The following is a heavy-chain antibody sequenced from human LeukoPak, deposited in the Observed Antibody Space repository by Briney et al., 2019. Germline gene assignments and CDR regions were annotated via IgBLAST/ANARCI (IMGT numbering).Heavy chain of an antibody. CDR1: GFTYSSYP. CDR2: ISGGGGAT. Sequence: GGSLTHTCAASGFTYSSYPMSWVRQAPWKGLDWVSTISGGGGATFYADSVKGRFTISRDSSKNTLYLQMNSLRAEDTAVYYCAKDPNDSGSYYGFDYWGQGTLVTVSS. V-gene: IGHV3-23*01. CDR3: AKDPNDSGSYYGFDY. J-gene: IGHJ4*02. D-gene: IGHD3-10*01.